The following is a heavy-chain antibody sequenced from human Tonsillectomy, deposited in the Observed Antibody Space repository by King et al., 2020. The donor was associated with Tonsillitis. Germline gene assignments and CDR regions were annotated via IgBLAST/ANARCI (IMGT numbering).Heavy chain of an antibody. CDR2: IYWTDDK. CDR1: GFSLTTIGVG. D-gene: IGHD1-7*01. Sequence: TLKESGPTLVRPTQTLTLTCTFSGFSLTTIGVGVGWVRQPPGKALEWLALIYWTDDKRYSPSLKSRLTITKDTSKNQVVLTMTNMDSVDTATYYCAHRHPAEYNWSYGTFDIWGQGTLVTVSS. CDR3: AHRHPAEYNWSYGTFDI. J-gene: IGHJ3*02. V-gene: IGHV2-5*01.